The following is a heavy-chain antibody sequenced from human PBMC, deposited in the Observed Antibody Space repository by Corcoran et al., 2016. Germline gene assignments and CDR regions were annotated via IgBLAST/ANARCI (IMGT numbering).Heavy chain of an antibody. CDR3: ARDFLMGLLEGRDYYGMDV. J-gene: IGHJ6*02. D-gene: IGHD2-8*01. CDR1: GYTFTSYY. CDR2: INPSGGST. Sequence: QVQLVQSGAEVKKPGASVKVSCKASGYTFTSYYMHWVRQAPGQGLEWMGIINPSGGSTSYAQKFQGRVTMTRDTSTSTVYMELSSLRSEDTAVYYCARDFLMGLLEGRDYYGMDVWGQGTTVTVSS. V-gene: IGHV1-46*01.